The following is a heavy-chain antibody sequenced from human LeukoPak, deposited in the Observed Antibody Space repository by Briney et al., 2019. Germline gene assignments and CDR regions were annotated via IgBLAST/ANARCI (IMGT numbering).Heavy chain of an antibody. V-gene: IGHV3-30*04. CDR2: ISYDGSNK. CDR1: GFTFSSYA. Sequence: GGSLRLSCAASGFTFSSYAMHWVRQAPGKGLEWVAVISYDGSNKYYADSVKGRFTISRDNSKNTLYLKMNSLRAEDTAVYYCARDMYYYDSSGYYSYWGQGTLVTVSS. D-gene: IGHD3-22*01. CDR3: ARDMYYYDSSGYYSY. J-gene: IGHJ4*02.